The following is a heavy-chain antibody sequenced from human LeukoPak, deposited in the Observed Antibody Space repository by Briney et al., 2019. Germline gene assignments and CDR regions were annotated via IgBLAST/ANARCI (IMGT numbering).Heavy chain of an antibody. V-gene: IGHV3-7*03. CDR3: AKPSSSGWSTQFDH. CDR1: GFTFSNYW. CDR2: IKQDRSEK. J-gene: IGHJ4*02. D-gene: IGHD6-19*01. Sequence: GGSLRLSCAASGFTFSNYWMSWVRQAPGKGLEWVANIKQDRSEKYYVDSVKGRFTISRDNSKNTLYLQMNSPRAEDTAVYYCAKPSSSGWSTQFDHWGQGTLVTVSS.